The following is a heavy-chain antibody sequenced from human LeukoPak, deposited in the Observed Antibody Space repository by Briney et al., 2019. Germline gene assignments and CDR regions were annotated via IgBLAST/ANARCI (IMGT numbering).Heavy chain of an antibody. D-gene: IGHD4-17*01. CDR1: GGSISSYY. Sequence: SETLSLTCTVSGGSISSYYWSWIRQPPGKGLEWIGYIYYSGSTNYNPSLKSRVTISVDTSKNQFSLKLSSVTAADTAVYYCAGYYGDYLHFDYWGQGTLVTVSS. CDR2: IYYSGST. V-gene: IGHV4-59*01. CDR3: AGYYGDYLHFDY. J-gene: IGHJ4*02.